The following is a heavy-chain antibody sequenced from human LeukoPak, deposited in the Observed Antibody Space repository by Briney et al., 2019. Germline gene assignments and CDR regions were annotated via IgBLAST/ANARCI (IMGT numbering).Heavy chain of an antibody. Sequence: SLRLSCAASGFTFSTYAAHWVRQAPGKGPEWVAVISYDGSNKYYADSVKGRFTISRDNSKNTLYLEMNSLRAEDTAVYYCASPMIRGVTTYFDYWGQGTLVTVSS. CDR1: GFTFSTYA. J-gene: IGHJ4*02. CDR3: ASPMIRGVTTYFDY. D-gene: IGHD3-10*01. V-gene: IGHV3-30*04. CDR2: ISYDGSNK.